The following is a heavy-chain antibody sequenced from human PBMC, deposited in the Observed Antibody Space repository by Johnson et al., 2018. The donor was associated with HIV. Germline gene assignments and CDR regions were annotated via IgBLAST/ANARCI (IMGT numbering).Heavy chain of an antibody. CDR3: AKDIKDLAGAFDI. J-gene: IGHJ3*02. CDR2: ISRNSGSI. CDR1: GFTFDDSG. D-gene: IGHD3-10*01. Sequence: VQLVESGGGVVRPGGSLRLSCAASGFTFDDSGMSWVRQVLGKGLEWVPGISRNSGSIGYAGSVKARFTISRDNAKNSLYMQMNSLRAEDTALYYCAKDIKDLAGAFDIWGQGTMVTVSS. V-gene: IGHV3-9*01.